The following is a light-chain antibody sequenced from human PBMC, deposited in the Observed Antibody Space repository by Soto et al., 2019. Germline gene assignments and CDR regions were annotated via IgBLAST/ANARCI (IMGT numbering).Light chain of an antibody. CDR3: QSYDRSLSGSF. Sequence: QSALTQPASVSGSPGQSITISCTGTSGDIGGYNYVSWYQQHPGKAPKLLISEVTNRPSGVSNRFSGSKSGNTASLTISGLQAEDEADYYCQSYDRSLSGSFFGTGTKVTVL. CDR1: SGDIGGYNY. J-gene: IGLJ1*01. CDR2: EVT. V-gene: IGLV2-14*01.